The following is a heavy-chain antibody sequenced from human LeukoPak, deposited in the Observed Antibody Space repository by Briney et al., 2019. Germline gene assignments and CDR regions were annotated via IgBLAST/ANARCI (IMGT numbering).Heavy chain of an antibody. Sequence: GGSLRLSCAASGFTFSSYAMSWVRQAPGKGLEWVSYISSSSSTIYYADSVKGRFTISRDNAKNSLYLQMNSLRAEDTAVYYCARAGYSYGRNWFDPWGQGTLVTVSS. CDR3: ARAGYSYGRNWFDP. CDR2: ISSSSSTI. CDR1: GFTFSSYA. J-gene: IGHJ5*02. D-gene: IGHD5-18*01. V-gene: IGHV3-48*01.